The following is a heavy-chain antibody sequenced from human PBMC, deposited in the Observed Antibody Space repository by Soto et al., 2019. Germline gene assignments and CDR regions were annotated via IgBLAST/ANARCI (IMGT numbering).Heavy chain of an antibody. V-gene: IGHV4-31*03. CDR1: GGSISSGGYY. D-gene: IGHD3-3*01. Sequence: SETLSLTCTVSGGSISSGGYYWSWIRQHPGKGLEWIGYIYYSGSTYYNPSLKSRVTVSVDTSKNQFSLKLSSVTAADTAVYYCARRSMGLSRRRGLPFGFDYWGQGTLVTVSS. J-gene: IGHJ4*02. CDR3: ARRSMGLSRRRGLPFGFDY. CDR2: IYYSGST.